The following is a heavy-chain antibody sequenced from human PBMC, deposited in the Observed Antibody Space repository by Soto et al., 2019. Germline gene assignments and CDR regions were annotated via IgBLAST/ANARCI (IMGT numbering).Heavy chain of an antibody. CDR2: ISGSGGST. CDR1: GFTFSSYA. D-gene: IGHD6-13*01. V-gene: IGHV3-23*01. Sequence: GGSLRLSCAASGFTFSSYAMSWVRQAPGKGLEWVSAISGSGGSTYYADSVKGRFTISRDNSKNTLYLQMNSLRAEDTAVYYCAKAWAPSMRPGIAAAGLKPIDYWGQGTLVTVSS. J-gene: IGHJ4*02. CDR3: AKAWAPSMRPGIAAAGLKPIDY.